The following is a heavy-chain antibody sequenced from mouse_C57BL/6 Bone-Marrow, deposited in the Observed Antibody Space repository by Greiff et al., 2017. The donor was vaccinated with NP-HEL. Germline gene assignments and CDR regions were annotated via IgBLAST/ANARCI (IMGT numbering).Heavy chain of an antibody. J-gene: IGHJ4*01. CDR1: GFTFSDYG. V-gene: IGHV5-17*01. Sequence: EVQGVESGGGLVKPGGSLKLSCAASGFTFSDYGMHWVRQAPEKGLEWVAYISSGSSTIYYADTVKGRFPISRDNAKNTLFLQMTSLRSEDTAMYYCAAYYYGSSGYYAMDYWGQGTSVTVSS. CDR3: AAYYYGSSGYYAMDY. D-gene: IGHD1-1*01. CDR2: ISSGSSTI.